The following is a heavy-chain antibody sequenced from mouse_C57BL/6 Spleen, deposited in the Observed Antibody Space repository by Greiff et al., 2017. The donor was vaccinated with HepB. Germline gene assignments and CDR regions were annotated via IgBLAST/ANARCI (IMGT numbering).Heavy chain of an antibody. CDR3: ARPPHGDWYFDV. CDR2: IYPRSGNT. CDR1: GYTFTSYG. V-gene: IGHV1-81*01. J-gene: IGHJ1*03. Sequence: VQLVESGAELARPGASVKLSCKASGYTFTSYGISWVKQRTGQGLEWIGEIYPRSGNTYYNEKFKGKATLTADKSSSTAYMELRSLTSEDSAVYFCARPPHGDWYFDVWGTGTTVTVSS.